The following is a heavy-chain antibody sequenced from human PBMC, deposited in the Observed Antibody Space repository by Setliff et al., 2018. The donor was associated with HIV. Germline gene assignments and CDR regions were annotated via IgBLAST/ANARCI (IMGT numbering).Heavy chain of an antibody. Sequence: GSGPTLVNPTQTLKLTCTFSGFSLTTSGMSVSWIRQPPGKALEWLARIDWDDDKYRSTSLKTRLTISKDTSKNQVVLTMTNMDPVDTATYFCARTTIAVAATEAFDIWGQGTMVTVSS. J-gene: IGHJ3*02. CDR2: IDWDDDK. CDR1: GFSLTTSGMS. CDR3: ARTTIAVAATEAFDI. D-gene: IGHD6-19*01. V-gene: IGHV2-70*11.